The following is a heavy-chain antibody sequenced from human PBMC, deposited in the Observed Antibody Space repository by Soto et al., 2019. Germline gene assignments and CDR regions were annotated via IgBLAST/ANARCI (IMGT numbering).Heavy chain of an antibody. J-gene: IGHJ4*02. CDR3: ATDPPRNYYDNNGPMGN. Sequence: GGSLRLSCAASGFTFSSYGMHWVRQAPGKGLEWVAVISYDGSNKYYADSVKGRFALSRDDSQNTLYLQMTGLKAEDTAVYYCATDPPRNYYDNNGPMGNWGQGTLVTVSS. CDR2: ISYDGSNK. CDR1: GFTFSSYG. V-gene: IGHV3-30*03. D-gene: IGHD3-22*01.